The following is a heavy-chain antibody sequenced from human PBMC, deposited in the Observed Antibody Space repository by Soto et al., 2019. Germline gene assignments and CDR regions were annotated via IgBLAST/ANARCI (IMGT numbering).Heavy chain of an antibody. D-gene: IGHD2-2*01. CDR1: GGTFSSYA. V-gene: IGHV1-69*13. CDR3: ARDRDIVVVPATREYYYYGMDV. J-gene: IGHJ6*02. CDR2: IIPIFGTA. Sequence: ASVKVSCKASGGTFSSYAISWVRQAPGQGLEWMGGIIPIFGTANYAQKFQGRVTITADESTSTAYMELSSLRSEDTAVYYCARDRDIVVVPATREYYYYGMDVWGQGTKVTVSS.